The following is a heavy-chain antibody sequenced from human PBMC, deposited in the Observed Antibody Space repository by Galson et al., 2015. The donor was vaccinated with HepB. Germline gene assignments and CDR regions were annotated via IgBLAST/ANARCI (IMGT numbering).Heavy chain of an antibody. V-gene: IGHV4-30-4*01. CDR2: IHYSGGT. J-gene: IGHJ5*02. CDR3: ARGLGFCTNGVCDVGWFDP. Sequence: LSLTCTVSGGSISSDNYYWSWIRQPPGKGLEWIGFIHYSGGTYYKPSLKSRVIISVDMSKNHFSLRLNSVTAADTAVYYCARGLGFCTNGVCDVGWFDPWGQGTLVTVSS. CDR1: GGSISSDNYY. D-gene: IGHD2-8*01.